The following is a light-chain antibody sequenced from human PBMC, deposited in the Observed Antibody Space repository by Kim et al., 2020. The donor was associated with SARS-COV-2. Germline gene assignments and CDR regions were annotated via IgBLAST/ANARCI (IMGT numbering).Light chain of an antibody. V-gene: IGKV3-20*01. CDR2: GAS. Sequence: LSLEQRATLPCRASQSVSSGNLAWYQQKPGPTPRLIIYGASSRATAIPDRFSGGGSGTDFSLTISRLEPEDFAVYYCQQYAGLPYTFGQGTKLEIK. CDR3: QQYAGLPYT. J-gene: IGKJ2*01. CDR1: QSVSSGN.